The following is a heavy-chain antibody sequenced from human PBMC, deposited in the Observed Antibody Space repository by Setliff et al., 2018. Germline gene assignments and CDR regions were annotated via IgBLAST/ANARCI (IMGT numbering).Heavy chain of an antibody. CDR1: GYTFTSYG. V-gene: IGHV1-18*01. J-gene: IGHJ4*02. CDR2: INPYNGVT. Sequence: GASVKVSCKASGYTFTSYGISWVRQAPGQGLEWMGYINPYNGVTYYAQNVQARVTMTTDTSTSTAYMELRSLRSDDTAVYYCVRDRKSSPEHYYFDYWGQGTLVTVSS. CDR3: VRDRKSSPEHYYFDY.